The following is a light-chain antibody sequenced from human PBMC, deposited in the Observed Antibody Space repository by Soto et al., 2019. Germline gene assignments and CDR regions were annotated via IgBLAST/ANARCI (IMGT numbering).Light chain of an antibody. CDR3: QFYGSSLIT. J-gene: IGKJ5*01. CDR1: QSVGSN. CDR2: GVY. V-gene: IGKV3-20*01. Sequence: EIVMTQSPATLSVSPGERATLSCRASQSVGSNLAWYQQKPGQSPRLLIYGVYSRATGTPDRFSGSGSGTDFTLTISRLEPEDSAVYYCQFYGSSLITFGQGTRLEIK.